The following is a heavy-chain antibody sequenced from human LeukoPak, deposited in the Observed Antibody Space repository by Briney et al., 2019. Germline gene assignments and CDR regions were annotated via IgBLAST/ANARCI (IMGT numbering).Heavy chain of an antibody. D-gene: IGHD2-15*01. CDR3: ARVPRIRNWFDP. J-gene: IGHJ5*02. CDR2: INHSGST. V-gene: IGHV4-34*01. Sequence: SETLSLTCAVYGGSFSGYYWSWIRQPPGKGLEWIGEINHSGSTNYNPSLKSRVTISVDTSKNQFSLKLSSVTAADTAVYYWARVPRIRNWFDPWGQGTLVTVSS. CDR1: GGSFSGYY.